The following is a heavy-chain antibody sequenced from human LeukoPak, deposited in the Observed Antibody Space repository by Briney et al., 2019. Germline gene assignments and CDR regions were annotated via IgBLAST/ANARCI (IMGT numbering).Heavy chain of an antibody. CDR3: AREAFLVGAKYFDY. CDR2: IIPIFGTA. D-gene: IGHD1-26*01. CDR1: GGTLSSYA. Sequence: ASVKVSCKASGGTLSSYAISWVRQAPGQGLEWMGGIIPIFGTANYAQKFQGRVTITADESTSTAYMELSSLRSEDTAVYYCAREAFLVGAKYFDYWGQGTLVTVSS. V-gene: IGHV1-69*13. J-gene: IGHJ4*02.